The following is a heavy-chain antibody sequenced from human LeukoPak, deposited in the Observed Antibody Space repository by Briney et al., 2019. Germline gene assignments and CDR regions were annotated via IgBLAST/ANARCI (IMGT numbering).Heavy chain of an antibody. J-gene: IGHJ4*02. CDR1: GGSISSGGYS. Sequence: SQTLSLTCAVSGGSISSGGYSWSWIRQPPGKGLEWIGYIYHSGSTYYNPSLKSRVTISVDRSKNQFSLKLSSVTAADTAVYYCARGATRDYYDSSGYLYYFDYWGQGTLVTVSS. V-gene: IGHV4-30-2*01. CDR2: IYHSGST. D-gene: IGHD3-22*01. CDR3: ARGATRDYYDSSGYLYYFDY.